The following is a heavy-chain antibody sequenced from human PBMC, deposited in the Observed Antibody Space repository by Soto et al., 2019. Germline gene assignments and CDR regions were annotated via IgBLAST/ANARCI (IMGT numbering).Heavy chain of an antibody. J-gene: IGHJ4*02. CDR2: IHHSGGT. CDR3: TKNSASALDY. Sequence: QVQLQESGPGLAKPSGTLSLSCAVSGGSVSNNNWWSWVRQDPGNGLEWIWEIHHSGGTSYNPSLESRATVSVDKFKNELSLRLHYVTAADTAVYYCTKNSASALDYWGRGILVTVSS. V-gene: IGHV4-4*02. CDR1: GGSVSNNNW. D-gene: IGHD1-26*01.